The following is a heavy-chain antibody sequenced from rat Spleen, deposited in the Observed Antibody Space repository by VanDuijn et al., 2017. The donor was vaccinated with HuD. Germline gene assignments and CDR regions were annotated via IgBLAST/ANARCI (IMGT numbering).Heavy chain of an antibody. V-gene: IGHV5-31*01. Sequence: DSVKGRFTISRDNAKSTLYLQMNNLRSEDTAMYYCARTGDYEYYFDYWGQGVMVTVSS. J-gene: IGHJ2*01. CDR3: ARTGDYEYYFDY. D-gene: IGHD1-11*01.